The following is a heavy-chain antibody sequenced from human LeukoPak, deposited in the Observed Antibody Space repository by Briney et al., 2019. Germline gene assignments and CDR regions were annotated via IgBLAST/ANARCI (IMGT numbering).Heavy chain of an antibody. CDR3: ASHGPDSWPKDY. J-gene: IGHJ4*02. Sequence: SVKVSCKASGFTFTSSAMQWVRQARGQRLEWIGWIVVGSGNTNYAQKFQERVTITRDMSTSTAYMELSSLRSEDTAVYYCASHGPDSWPKDYWGRGTLVTVSS. D-gene: IGHD6-13*01. CDR1: GFTFTSSA. V-gene: IGHV1-58*02. CDR2: IVVGSGNT.